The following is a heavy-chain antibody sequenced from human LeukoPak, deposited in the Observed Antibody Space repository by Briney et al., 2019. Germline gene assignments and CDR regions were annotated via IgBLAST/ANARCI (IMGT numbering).Heavy chain of an antibody. CDR3: ATEAHRNRYYDSREFVY. CDR2: FDPEDGET. J-gene: IGHJ5*01. CDR1: GYTLTELS. D-gene: IGHD3-22*01. Sequence: ASVKVSCKVSGYTLTELSMHWVRQAPGKGLEWMGGFDPEDGETIYAQKFQGRVTMTEDTSTDTAYMELSSLRSEDTAVYYCATEAHRNRYYDSREFVYWGHGTLVTVSS. V-gene: IGHV1-24*01.